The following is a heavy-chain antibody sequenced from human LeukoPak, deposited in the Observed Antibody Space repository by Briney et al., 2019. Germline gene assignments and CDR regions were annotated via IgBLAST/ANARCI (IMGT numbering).Heavy chain of an antibody. CDR3: ATQILLCHYY. V-gene: IGHV4-34*12. Sequence: SETLSLTCAVYGGSFSGYYWSWIRQPPGKGLEWIGTIFYSGSTYYNPSLKSRVTISVDTSKNQFSLKLSSVTAADTAIYYCATQILLCHYYWGQGTLVTVSS. CDR1: GGSFSGYY. D-gene: IGHD2-21*01. J-gene: IGHJ4*02. CDR2: IFYSGST.